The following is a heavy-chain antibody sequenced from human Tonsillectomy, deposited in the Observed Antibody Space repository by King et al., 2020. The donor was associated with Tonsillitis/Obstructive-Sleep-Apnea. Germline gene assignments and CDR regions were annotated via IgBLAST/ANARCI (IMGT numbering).Heavy chain of an antibody. D-gene: IGHD6-13*01. J-gene: IGHJ4*02. Sequence: VQLVESGGGLVQPGRSLRLSCAASGFTFDDYAMHWVRQAPGKGLEWVSGISWNRGSIGYADSVKGRFTISRDNAKNSLYLQMNSLRTEDTAFYYCANVSSSSSWYAPGAFDCWGQGTLVPVSP. V-gene: IGHV3-9*01. CDR1: GFTFDDYA. CDR2: ISWNRGSI. CDR3: ANVSSSSSWYAPGAFDC.